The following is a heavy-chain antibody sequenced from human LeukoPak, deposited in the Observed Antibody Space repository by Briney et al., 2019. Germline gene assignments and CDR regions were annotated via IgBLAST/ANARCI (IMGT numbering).Heavy chain of an antibody. D-gene: IGHD3-22*01. V-gene: IGHV3-7*01. CDR2: IKQDGSEK. CDR3: AGDDSSGYYGFDY. Sequence: PGGSLRLSCAASGFTFSSYWMSWVRQAPGKGLEWVANIKQDGSEKYYVDSVKGRFTISRDNAKNSLYLQMNNLRAEDTAVYYCAGDDSSGYYGFDYWGQGTLVTVSS. CDR1: GFTFSSYW. J-gene: IGHJ4*02.